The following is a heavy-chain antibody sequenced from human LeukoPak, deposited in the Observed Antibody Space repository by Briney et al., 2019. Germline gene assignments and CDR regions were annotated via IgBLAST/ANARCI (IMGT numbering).Heavy chain of an antibody. V-gene: IGHV3-21*01. D-gene: IGHD2-2*01. J-gene: IGHJ3*02. CDR3: ARALPPPGIVVVPGAMVEDAFDI. CDR2: ISSSSSYI. Sequence: GGSLRLSRAASGFTFSSYSMNWVRQAPGKGLEWVSSISSSSSYIYYADSVKGRFTISRDNSKNTLYLQMNSLRAEDTAVYYCARALPPPGIVVVPGAMVEDAFDIWGQGTMVTVSS. CDR1: GFTFSSYS.